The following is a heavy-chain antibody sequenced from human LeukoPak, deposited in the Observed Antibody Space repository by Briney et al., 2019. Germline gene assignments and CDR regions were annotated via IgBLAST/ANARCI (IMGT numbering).Heavy chain of an antibody. Sequence: GGSLRLSCAASGFTFSHYWMFWVRQAPGKGLEWVANIELDGSEKYYVDSVKGRFTISRDNANNSVYLQMNSLRADDSAVYFCARGFMDVWGRGTTVTVSS. CDR2: IELDGSEK. J-gene: IGHJ6*03. CDR1: GFTFSHYW. CDR3: ARGFMDV. V-gene: IGHV3-7*01.